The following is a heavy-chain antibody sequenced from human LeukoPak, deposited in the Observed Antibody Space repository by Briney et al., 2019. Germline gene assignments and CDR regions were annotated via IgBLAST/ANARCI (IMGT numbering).Heavy chain of an antibody. J-gene: IGHJ3*02. CDR3: ARVWVLPDAFDI. Sequence: PGGSLRLSCAASGFTFSSYAMSWLRQAPGKGLEWISSISSGSGGHILYVDSVKGRFTISRDNAKNSLYLQMNSLRAEDTAVYYCARVWVLPDAFDIWGQGTMVTVSS. V-gene: IGHV3-21*01. CDR1: GFTFSSYA. CDR2: ISSGSGGHI. D-gene: IGHD1-26*01.